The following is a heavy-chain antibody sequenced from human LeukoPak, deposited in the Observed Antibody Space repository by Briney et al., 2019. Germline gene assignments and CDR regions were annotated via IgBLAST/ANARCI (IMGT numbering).Heavy chain of an antibody. CDR3: AREGLNMVRGVIPKEAWGWFDP. J-gene: IGHJ5*02. CDR2: INHSGST. D-gene: IGHD3-10*01. V-gene: IGHV4-34*01. CDR1: GGSFSGYY. Sequence: SETLSLTCAVYGGSFSGYYWSWIRQPPGKGLEWIGEINHSGSTNYNPSLKSRVAISVDTSKNQFSLKLSSVTAADTAVYYCAREGLNMVRGVIPKEAWGWFDPWGQGTLVTVSS.